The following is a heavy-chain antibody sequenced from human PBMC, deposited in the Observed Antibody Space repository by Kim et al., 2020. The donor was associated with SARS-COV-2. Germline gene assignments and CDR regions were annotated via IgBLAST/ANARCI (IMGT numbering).Heavy chain of an antibody. CDR3: ARGFRVTPEGDYYYYGMDV. CDR2: IIPIFGTA. Sequence: SVKVSCKASGGTFSSYAISWVRQAPGQGLEWMGGIIPIFGTANYAQKFQGRVTITADESTSTAYMELSSLRSEDTAVYYCARGFRVTPEGDYYYYGMDVWGQGTTVTGSS. D-gene: IGHD3-22*01. CDR1: GGTFSSYA. J-gene: IGHJ6*01. V-gene: IGHV1-69*13.